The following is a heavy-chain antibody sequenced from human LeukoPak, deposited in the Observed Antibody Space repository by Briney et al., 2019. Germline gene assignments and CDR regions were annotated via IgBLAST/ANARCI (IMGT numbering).Heavy chain of an antibody. Sequence: PGRSLRLSCAASGFTFSSYGMHWVRQAPGKGLEWVAVVWYDGSNEYYADSVKGRFTISRDNSKNTLYLQMNSLRAEDTAVYYCAKDYDSNGYYYVWYFDLWGRRTLVTVSS. J-gene: IGHJ2*01. D-gene: IGHD3-22*01. CDR1: GFTFSSYG. CDR2: VWYDGSNE. V-gene: IGHV3-33*06. CDR3: AKDYDSNGYYYVWYFDL.